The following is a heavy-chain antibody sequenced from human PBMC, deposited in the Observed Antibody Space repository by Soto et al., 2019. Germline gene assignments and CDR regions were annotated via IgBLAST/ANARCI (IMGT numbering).Heavy chain of an antibody. CDR1: GGTFSSYT. CDR2: IIPILGIA. D-gene: IGHD2-2*01. Sequence: ASVKVSCTASGGTFSSYTISWVRQAPGQGLEWMGRIIPILGIANYAQKFQGRVTITADKSTSTAYMELSSLRSEDTAVYYCARAPYCSSTSCYSYYYYYYMDVWGKGTTVTVSS. J-gene: IGHJ6*03. CDR3: ARAPYCSSTSCYSYYYYYYMDV. V-gene: IGHV1-69*02.